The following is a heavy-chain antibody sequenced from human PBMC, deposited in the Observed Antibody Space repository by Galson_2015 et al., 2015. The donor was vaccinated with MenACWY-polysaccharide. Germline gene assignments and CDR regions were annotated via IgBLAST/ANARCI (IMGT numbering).Heavy chain of an antibody. Sequence: SLRLSCAASGFTFSRYAMSWVRQAPGKGLEWVSGISGSGATTYYADSVEGRFTISRDNSKNPLYLQMNSLTAEDTAVYYCAKEKILDRHPYYYGMDVWGQGTTITVSS. J-gene: IGHJ6*02. D-gene: IGHD2/OR15-2a*01. CDR1: GFTFSRYA. CDR2: ISGSGATT. V-gene: IGHV3-23*01. CDR3: AKEKILDRHPYYYGMDV.